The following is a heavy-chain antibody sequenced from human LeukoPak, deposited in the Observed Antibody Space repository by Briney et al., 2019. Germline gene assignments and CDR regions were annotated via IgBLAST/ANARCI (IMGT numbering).Heavy chain of an antibody. CDR3: ARHETYYYGMDV. Sequence: SETLSLTCTVSSGSISSYNWSCIRHTPGEGLEWIGYIYYSGSTKYNRSLKSRITISVDTSKNQFSLKLSSVTAADTAVYYCARHETYYYGMDVWGQGTTVTVSS. CDR1: SGSISSYN. V-gene: IGHV4-59*08. CDR2: IYYSGST. J-gene: IGHJ6*02.